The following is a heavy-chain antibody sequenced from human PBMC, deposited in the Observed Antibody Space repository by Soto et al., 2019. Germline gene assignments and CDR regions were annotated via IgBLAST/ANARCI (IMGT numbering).Heavy chain of an antibody. CDR1: GFSLRNTRMG. Sequence: QVTLKESGPVLVKPTETLTLTCTVSGFSLRNTRMGVSWIRQSPWKALEWLAHIFSNDAKSYSPSLQSRLAIARDTTKCQVVLTKTIVAPVAIATYYGARSRYVECVPCDFQLCGRGTLVTVSS. CDR3: ARSRYVECVPCDFQL. J-gene: IGHJ2*01. CDR2: IFSNDAK. D-gene: IGHD4-17*01. V-gene: IGHV2-26*01.